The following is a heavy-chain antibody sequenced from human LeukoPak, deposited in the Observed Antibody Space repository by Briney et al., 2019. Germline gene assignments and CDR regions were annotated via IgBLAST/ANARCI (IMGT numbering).Heavy chain of an antibody. J-gene: IGHJ2*01. CDR1: GGSISSYY. CDR3: AREVVDYSYWYFDL. Sequence: SETLSLTCTVSGGSISSYYWSWIRQPAGKGLEWIGRIYTSGSTNYNPSLKSRVTMSVDTSKNQLSLKLSSVTAADTAVYYCAREVVDYSYWYFDLWGRGTLVTVSS. V-gene: IGHV4-4*07. CDR2: IYTSGST. D-gene: IGHD2-15*01.